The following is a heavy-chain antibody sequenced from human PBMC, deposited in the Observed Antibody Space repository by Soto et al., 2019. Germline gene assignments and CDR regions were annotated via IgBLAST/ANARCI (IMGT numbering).Heavy chain of an antibody. Sequence: PSETLSLTCADYGGSFSGHYWSWIRQPPGKGLEWIGEINHSGNTNYNPSLKSRVTISVVTSKNQFSLKLSSVTASDTSVYYCARGRVRGFSSPNDSWGQGTLVTVS. CDR1: GGSFSGHY. CDR2: INHSGNT. D-gene: IGHD3-10*01. CDR3: ARGRVRGFSSPNDS. V-gene: IGHV4-34*01. J-gene: IGHJ4*02.